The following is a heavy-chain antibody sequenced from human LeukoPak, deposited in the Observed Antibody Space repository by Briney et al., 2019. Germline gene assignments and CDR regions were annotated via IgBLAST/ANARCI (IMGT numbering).Heavy chain of an antibody. Sequence: PSETLSLTCTVSGGSISSYYWSWIRQPAGKGLEWIGRIYTSGSTNYNPSLKSRVTMSVDTSKNQFSLKLSSVTAADTAVYYCARDYYDISADWFDPWGQGTLVTVSS. D-gene: IGHD3-22*01. CDR1: GGSISSYY. CDR3: ARDYYDISADWFDP. J-gene: IGHJ5*02. CDR2: IYTSGST. V-gene: IGHV4-4*07.